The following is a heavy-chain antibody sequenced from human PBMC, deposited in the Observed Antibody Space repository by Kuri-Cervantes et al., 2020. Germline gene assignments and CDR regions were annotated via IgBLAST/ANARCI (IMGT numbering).Heavy chain of an antibody. V-gene: IGHV1-3*01. Sequence: ASVKVSCKASGYTFTSYAMHWVRQAPGQRLEWMGWINAGNGNTKYSQKFQGRVTITRDTSASTAYMELSSLRSEDTAVYYCAKGQKAHNTWIQLWILEYFDYWGQGTLVTVSS. CDR2: INAGNGNT. CDR1: GYTFTSYA. CDR3: AKGQKAHNTWIQLWILEYFDY. D-gene: IGHD5-18*01. J-gene: IGHJ4*02.